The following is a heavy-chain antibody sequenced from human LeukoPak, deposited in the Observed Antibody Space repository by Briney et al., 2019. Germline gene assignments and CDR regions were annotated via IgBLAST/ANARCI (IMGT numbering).Heavy chain of an antibody. CDR1: GFIFNNYA. CDR2: ISWNSGSI. V-gene: IGHV3-9*01. D-gene: IGHD6-19*01. CDR3: AKDNRRHYTSGPDPDSLH. J-gene: IGHJ4*02. Sequence: GGSLRLSCAGSGFIFNNYAMHWVRQPPGKGLEWVSGISWNSGSIDYADSVKGRFTISRDNAKNSLYLQMNSLRVEDTAFYYCAKDNRRHYTSGPDPDSLHWGQGALVTVSS.